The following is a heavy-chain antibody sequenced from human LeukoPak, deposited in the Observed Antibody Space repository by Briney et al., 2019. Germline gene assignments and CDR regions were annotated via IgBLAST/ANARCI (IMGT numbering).Heavy chain of an antibody. Sequence: GGSLRLSCAASGFTFNTYAMSWVRQAPGKGLEWVSAISGSGGYTYYADSVKGRFTISRDNSKNTLYLQMNSLRAEDTAVYYCAKRVSKYSSSTPDYWGQGTLVTVSS. CDR2: ISGSGGYT. J-gene: IGHJ4*02. D-gene: IGHD6-6*01. CDR3: AKRVSKYSSSTPDY. CDR1: GFTFNTYA. V-gene: IGHV3-23*01.